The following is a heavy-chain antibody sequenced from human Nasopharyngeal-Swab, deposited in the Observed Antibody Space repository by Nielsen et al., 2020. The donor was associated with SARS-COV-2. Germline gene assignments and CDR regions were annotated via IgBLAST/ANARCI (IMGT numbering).Heavy chain of an antibody. CDR1: GGSMSNFR. Sequence: SETLSLTCTVSGGSMSNFRWSWTRLSPGKGLEWIGYVYDSGSTKYNPSLNSRVTISVDTSKTQFSLKVRSVTAADTAVYFCARRLGLRAPFDYWGQGTLVTVSS. J-gene: IGHJ4*02. D-gene: IGHD5/OR15-5a*01. CDR2: VYDSGST. CDR3: ARRLGLRAPFDY. V-gene: IGHV4-59*08.